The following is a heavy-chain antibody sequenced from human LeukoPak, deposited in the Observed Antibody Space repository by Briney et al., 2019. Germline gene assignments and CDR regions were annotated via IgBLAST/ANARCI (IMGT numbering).Heavy chain of an antibody. CDR1: GFTFSNFA. D-gene: IGHD3-10*01. Sequence: GGSLRLSCAASGFTFSNFAMSWVRQAPGKGLECVSLISANGGATYYADSVKGRFTISRDNSKSTLYLQMNSLRADDTAVYYCAKASGSPYYFDYWGQGTLVTVST. CDR2: ISANGGAT. J-gene: IGHJ4*02. V-gene: IGHV3-23*01. CDR3: AKASGSPYYFDY.